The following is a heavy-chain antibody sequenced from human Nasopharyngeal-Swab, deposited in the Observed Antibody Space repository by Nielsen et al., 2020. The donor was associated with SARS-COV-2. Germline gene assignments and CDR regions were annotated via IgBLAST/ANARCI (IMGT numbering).Heavy chain of an antibody. CDR3: ARDGLDYDFWSAYFMDV. D-gene: IGHD3-3*01. Sequence: GGSLRLSCAASGFTFSSYNMNWVRQAPGKGLEWVSSISSSTYIYYADSVKGRFTISRDNTKNSLSLQMSSLRVEDTAVYYCARDGLDYDFWSAYFMDVWGQGTTVIVSS. J-gene: IGHJ6*02. CDR1: GFTFSSYN. CDR2: ISSSTYI. V-gene: IGHV3-21*01.